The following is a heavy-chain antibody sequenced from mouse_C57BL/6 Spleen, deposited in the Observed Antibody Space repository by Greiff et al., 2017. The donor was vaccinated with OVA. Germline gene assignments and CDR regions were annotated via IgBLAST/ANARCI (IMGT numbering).Heavy chain of an antibody. D-gene: IGHD2-13*01. J-gene: IGHJ1*03. CDR3: AREPRTNWYFDV. V-gene: IGHV3-6*01. CDR1: GYSITSGYY. CDR2: ISYDGSN. Sequence: EVQLVESGPGLVKPSQSLSLTCSVTGYSITSGYYWNWIRQFPGNKLEWMGYISYDGSNNYNPSLKNRISITRDTSKNQFFLKLNSVTTEDTATYYCAREPRTNWYFDVWGTGTTVTVSS.